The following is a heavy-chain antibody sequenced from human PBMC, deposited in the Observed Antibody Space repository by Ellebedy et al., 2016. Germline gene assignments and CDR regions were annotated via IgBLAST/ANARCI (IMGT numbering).Heavy chain of an antibody. J-gene: IGHJ4*02. CDR1: GFTFSTYA. Sequence: GGSLRLXXAASGFTFSTYAVSWVRQAPGKGLDWVSTISGSEGSTYYADSVKGRFTISRDNSKDTLYLQMSSLRVEDTAVYYCAKRMTGYEGMFDYWGLGTLVTVSS. D-gene: IGHD3-9*01. CDR2: ISGSEGST. CDR3: AKRMTGYEGMFDY. V-gene: IGHV3-23*01.